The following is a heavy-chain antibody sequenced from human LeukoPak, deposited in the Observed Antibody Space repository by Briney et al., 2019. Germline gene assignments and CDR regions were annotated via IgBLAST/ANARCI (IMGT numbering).Heavy chain of an antibody. D-gene: IGHD4-11*01. CDR1: GGSISSGDYY. CDR3: ARDLDSIEWYFDL. V-gene: IGHV4-30-4*08. CDR2: IYYSGST. J-gene: IGHJ2*01. Sequence: PSETLSRTCTVSGGSISSGDYYWSWIRQPPGKGLEWIGYIYYSGSTYYNPSLKSRVTISVDTSKNQFSLKLSSVTAADTAVYYCARDLDSIEWYFDLWGRGTLVTVSS.